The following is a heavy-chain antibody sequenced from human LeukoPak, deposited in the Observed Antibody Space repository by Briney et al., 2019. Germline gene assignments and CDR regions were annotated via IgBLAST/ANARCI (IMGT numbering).Heavy chain of an antibody. V-gene: IGHV4-38-2*01. J-gene: IGHJ4*02. CDR3: VRHRSGTMEDN. CDR2: IYYSGTP. CDR1: GFTFSDYY. D-gene: IGHD1-1*01. Sequence: PGGSLRLSCAASGFTFSDYYMSWIRQPPGKGLEWIGSIYYSGTPHYNPSFKSRVTISIDTSKNQFSLKLSAVTAADTAVYYCVRHRSGTMEDNWGQGTLVTVSP.